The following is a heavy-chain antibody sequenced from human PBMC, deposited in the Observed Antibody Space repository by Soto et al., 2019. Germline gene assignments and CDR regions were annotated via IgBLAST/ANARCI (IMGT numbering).Heavy chain of an antibody. V-gene: IGHV1-2*04. D-gene: IGHD5-12*01. CDR3: ARERMATIPYYYYGMDV. Sequence: ASVKVSCKASGYTFTGYYMHWVRQAPGQGLEWMGWINPNSGGTNYAQKFQGWVTMTRDTSISTAYMELSRLRSDDTAVYYCARERMATIPYYYYGMDVWGKGTTVTVSS. CDR2: INPNSGGT. CDR1: GYTFTGYY. J-gene: IGHJ6*04.